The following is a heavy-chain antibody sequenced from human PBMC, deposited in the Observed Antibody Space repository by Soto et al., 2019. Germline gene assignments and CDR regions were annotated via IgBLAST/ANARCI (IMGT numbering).Heavy chain of an antibody. CDR1: GYTFTSYA. D-gene: IGHD2-2*01. CDR3: ARGSEPAYSSWYVNGDY. V-gene: IGHV1-3*01. Sequence: ASVKVSCKTSGYTFTSYAIHWVRQAPGQRPEWMGWINAGNGNTKYPQKFKDRVTITRDTSASTAYMDMSGLRFEDTAVYYCARGSEPAYSSWYVNGDYWGQGTLVTVSS. J-gene: IGHJ4*02. CDR2: INAGNGNT.